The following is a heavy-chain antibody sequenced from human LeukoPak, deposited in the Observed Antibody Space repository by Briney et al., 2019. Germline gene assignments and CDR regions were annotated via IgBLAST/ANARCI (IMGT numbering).Heavy chain of an antibody. D-gene: IGHD6-19*01. J-gene: IGHJ5*02. CDR1: GGSISSYY. CDR2: IYYSGST. CDR3: AREKRIAVAGTRWFDP. Sequence: SETLSLTCTVSGGSISSYYWSWIRQPPGKGLEWIGYIYYSGSTNYNPSLKSRVTISVDTSKNQFSLKLSSVTAADTAVYYCAREKRIAVAGTRWFDPWVQGTLVTVSS. V-gene: IGHV4-59*01.